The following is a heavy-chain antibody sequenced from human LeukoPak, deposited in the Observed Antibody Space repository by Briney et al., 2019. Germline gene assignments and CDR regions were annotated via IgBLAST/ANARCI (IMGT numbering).Heavy chain of an antibody. CDR3: ARAREDYGDYWYYYYYMDV. CDR2: INPNSGGT. D-gene: IGHD4-17*01. V-gene: IGHV1-2*02. J-gene: IGHJ6*03. Sequence: ASVKVSCKASGYTFTGYYMHWVRQAPGQGLEWMGWINPNSGGTNYAQKFQGRVTMTRDTSISTAYMELSSLRSEDTAVYYCARAREDYGDYWYYYYYMDVWGKGTTVTISS. CDR1: GYTFTGYY.